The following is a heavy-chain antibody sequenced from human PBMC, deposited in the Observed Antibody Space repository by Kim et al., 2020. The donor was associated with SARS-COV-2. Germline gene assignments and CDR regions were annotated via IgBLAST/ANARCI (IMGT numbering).Heavy chain of an antibody. CDR1: GFNFRSTW. J-gene: IGHJ5*02. V-gene: IGHV3-7*03. Sequence: GGSLRLSCTASGFNFRSTWVSWLRQAPGKGLEWLAYMNPDGSEKNHADSVKGRFTMSRDNGKNSLYLQMNSLRVGDTAIYYCATGGHYVGTWGQGTLVTV. CDR2: MNPDGSEK. D-gene: IGHD4-17*01. CDR3: ATGGHYVGT.